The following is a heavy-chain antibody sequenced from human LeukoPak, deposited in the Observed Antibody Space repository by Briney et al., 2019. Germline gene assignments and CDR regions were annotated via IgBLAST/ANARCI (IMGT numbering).Heavy chain of an antibody. V-gene: IGHV4-39*07. J-gene: IGHJ3*02. CDR2: IYYSGTT. CDR3: ACLTTADAFDI. Sequence: PSETLSLTCTVSGGSILSSSYYWGWIRQPPGKGLEWIGSIYYSGTTYYNPSLKSRVPISVDTSKNQFSLKLSSVTAADTAVYYCACLTTADAFDIWSQGTMVTVSS. CDR1: GGSILSSSYY. D-gene: IGHD3-22*01.